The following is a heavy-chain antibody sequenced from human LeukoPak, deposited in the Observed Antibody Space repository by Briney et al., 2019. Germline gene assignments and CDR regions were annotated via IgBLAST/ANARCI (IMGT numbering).Heavy chain of an antibody. J-gene: IGHJ5*02. CDR2: ISYDGSNK. D-gene: IGHD3-3*01. CDR3: ARGRGYDFWSGYKGYNWFDP. CDR1: GFTFSSYA. Sequence: GGSLRLSCAASGFTFSSYAMHWVRQAPGKGLEWVAVISYDGSNKYYADSVKGRFTISRDNSKNTLYLQMNSLRAEDTAVYYCARGRGYDFWSGYKGYNWFDPWGQGTLVTVSS. V-gene: IGHV3-30-3*01.